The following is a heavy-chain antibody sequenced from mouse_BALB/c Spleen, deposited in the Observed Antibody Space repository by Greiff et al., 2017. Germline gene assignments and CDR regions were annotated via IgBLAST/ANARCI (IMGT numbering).Heavy chain of an antibody. CDR2: IRNKANGYTT. CDR3: ARDIGGYLDY. D-gene: IGHD1-1*02. Sequence: EVKLMESGGGLVQPGGSLRLSCATSGFTFTDYYMSWVRQPPGKALEWLGFIRNKANGYTTEYSASVKGRFTISRDNSQSILYLQMNTLRAEDSATYYCARDIGGYLDYWGQGTTLTVSS. CDR1: GFTFTDYY. J-gene: IGHJ2*01. V-gene: IGHV7-3*02.